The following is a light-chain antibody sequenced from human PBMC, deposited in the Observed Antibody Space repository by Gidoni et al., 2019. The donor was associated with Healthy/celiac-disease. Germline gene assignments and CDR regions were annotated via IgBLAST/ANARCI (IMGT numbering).Light chain of an antibody. Sequence: DRVTITCRASQGISSYLAWYQQKQGKAPKLLIYAASTLQSGVPSRFSGSGSGTDFTLTISCLQSEDFATYYCQQYYSYPLTFGGGTKVEIK. J-gene: IGKJ4*01. V-gene: IGKV1-8*01. CDR1: QGISSY. CDR3: QQYYSYPLT. CDR2: AAS.